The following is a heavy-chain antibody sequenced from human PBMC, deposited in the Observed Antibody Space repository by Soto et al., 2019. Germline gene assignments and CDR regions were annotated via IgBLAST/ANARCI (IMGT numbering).Heavy chain of an antibody. V-gene: IGHV3-30-3*01. CDR2: VSFDGSNK. CDR3: ARDQIGITTTGGGRIDH. Sequence: QVQLVESGGGVVQPGRSLRLSCAASGFTFSTHAMHWVRQAPGKGLECVAIVSFDGSNKYYADSVKGRFTISRDNSKNTLYLQMSGLTPEDTAVYYCARDQIGITTTGGGRIDHWGQGTRVTVSS. J-gene: IGHJ4*02. CDR1: GFTFSTHA. D-gene: IGHD1-20*01.